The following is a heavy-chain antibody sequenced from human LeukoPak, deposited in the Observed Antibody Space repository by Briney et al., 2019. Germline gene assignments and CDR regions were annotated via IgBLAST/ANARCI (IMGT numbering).Heavy chain of an antibody. J-gene: IGHJ4*02. V-gene: IGHV1-3*01. D-gene: IGHD3-9*01. CDR1: GYTFTSYA. CDR3: AGGTKYFDWLLNY. CDR2: INAGNGNT. Sequence: ASVKVSCKASGYTFTSYAMHWVRHAPGQRLEWMGWINAGNGNTKYSQKFQGRVTITRDTSASTAYMELSSLRSEDTAVYYCAGGTKYFDWLLNYWGQGTLVTVSS.